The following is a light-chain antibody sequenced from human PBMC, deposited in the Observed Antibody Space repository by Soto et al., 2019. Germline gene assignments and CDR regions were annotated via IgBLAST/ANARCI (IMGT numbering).Light chain of an antibody. CDR1: QSVSSSY. CDR3: QQYGSSLWT. CDR2: GAS. Sequence: DIVLTQSPCTLSLSPGERATLSCRASQSVSSSYLAWYQQKPGQAPRLLIYGASSRATGIPDRFSGSGSGTDFTLTISRLEPEDFAVYYCQQYGSSLWTFAQGTKVDIK. J-gene: IGKJ1*01. V-gene: IGKV3-20*01.